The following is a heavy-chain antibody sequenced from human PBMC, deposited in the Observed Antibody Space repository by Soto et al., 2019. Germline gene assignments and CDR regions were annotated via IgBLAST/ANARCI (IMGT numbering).Heavy chain of an antibody. CDR3: AKNQHAMAHDY. V-gene: IGHV3-23*01. Sequence: PGGSLRLSCAASGFTFSNYAMSWVRQAPGKELEWVSSISSSGGSTDYADSVKGRFTISRDNSQNTPNLQMNSLRAEDTAIYFCAKNQHAMAHDYWGPGTLVTVSS. CDR2: ISSSGGST. D-gene: IGHD2-8*01. CDR1: GFTFSNYA. J-gene: IGHJ4*02.